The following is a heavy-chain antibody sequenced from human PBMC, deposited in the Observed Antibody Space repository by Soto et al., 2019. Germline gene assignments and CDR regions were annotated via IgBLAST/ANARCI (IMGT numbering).Heavy chain of an antibody. J-gene: IGHJ4*02. Sequence: EVQLLESGGGLVQPGGSLRLSCAASGFTFSSYAMSWVRQAPGKGLEWVSVISGSGGDTYYADSVKGRFTISRDNSKNTLYLQMNSLRAEDTAVYYCARRGSGTYYDYWGQGTLVTVSS. CDR3: ARRGSGTYYDY. V-gene: IGHV3-23*01. CDR1: GFTFSSYA. D-gene: IGHD1-26*01. CDR2: ISGSGGDT.